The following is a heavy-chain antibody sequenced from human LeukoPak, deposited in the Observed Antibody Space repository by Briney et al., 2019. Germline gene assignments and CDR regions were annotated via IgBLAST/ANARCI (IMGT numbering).Heavy chain of an antibody. D-gene: IGHD3-10*01. CDR3: ARVVGRRITMVRGVTLGHFDY. CDR1: GFTFSSYS. V-gene: IGHV3-21*01. Sequence: GGSLRLSCAASGFTFSSYSMNWVRQAPGKGLEWVSSISSSSSYIYYADSVKGRFTISRDNAKNSLYLQMNSLRAEDTAVYYCARVVGRRITMVRGVTLGHFDYWGQGTLVTVSS. CDR2: ISSSSSYI. J-gene: IGHJ4*02.